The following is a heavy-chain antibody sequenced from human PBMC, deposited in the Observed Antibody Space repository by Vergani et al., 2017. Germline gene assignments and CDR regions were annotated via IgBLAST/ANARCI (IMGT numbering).Heavy chain of an antibody. Sequence: QVHLVESGGGVVQPGRSLRLSCVVSGFTSSYYGMHWVRQAPGKGLEWVAVISYDGTQKYYADSVKGRFTISRDNSKSTLYLQMNILRTEDTAVYYCATKSCGTPGCQIGYFREWGQGTLVNVSS. J-gene: IGHJ1*01. CDR1: GFTSSYYG. V-gene: IGHV3-30*03. CDR2: ISYDGTQK. D-gene: IGHD1-1*01. CDR3: ATKSCGTPGCQIGYFRE.